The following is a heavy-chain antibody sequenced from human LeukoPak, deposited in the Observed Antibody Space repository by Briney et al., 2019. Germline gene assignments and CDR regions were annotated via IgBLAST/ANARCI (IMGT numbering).Heavy chain of an antibody. D-gene: IGHD3-3*01. V-gene: IGHV3-23*01. CDR2: ISDGDGDT. CDR1: GFTFSNYA. J-gene: IGHJ5*02. CDR3: ARAAPYYDFWSRITT. Sequence: GGSLRLSCSASGFTFSNYAMSWVRQAPGMGLEWVSIISDGDGDTYFADSVKGRFIISRDNSKNTLYLQMNSLRAEDTAVYYCARAAPYYDFWSRITTWGQGTLVTVSS.